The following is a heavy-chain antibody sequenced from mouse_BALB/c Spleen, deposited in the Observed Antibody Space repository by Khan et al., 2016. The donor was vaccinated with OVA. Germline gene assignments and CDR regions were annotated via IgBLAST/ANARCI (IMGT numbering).Heavy chain of an antibody. J-gene: IGHJ4*01. CDR1: GFSLTSYG. Sequence: QVRLQQSGPGLVAPSQSLSITCTVSGFSLTSYGVSWVRQPPGKGLEWLGVIWGDGNTNFHSAIRSRLSISKDNSKSQVFLKLNSLQTDDTATYYCAKDRGYYAVDYWGQGTSVTVSS. CDR2: IWGDGNT. V-gene: IGHV2-3*01. CDR3: AKDRGYYAVDY.